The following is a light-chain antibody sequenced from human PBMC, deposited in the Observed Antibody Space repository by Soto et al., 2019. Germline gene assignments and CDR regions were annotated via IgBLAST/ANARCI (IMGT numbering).Light chain of an antibody. V-gene: IGKV3-15*01. CDR1: QSISDD. J-gene: IGKJ3*01. CDR2: GAS. Sequence: ETVMTQSPATLSLSPGESATLSCRASQSISDDLAWYQQKPGQAPRLLIYGASTRATDIPARFSGSGSGTEFSLTISSLQSEDFGIYYCQQYHDWPPITFGPGTKVSIK. CDR3: QQYHDWPPIT.